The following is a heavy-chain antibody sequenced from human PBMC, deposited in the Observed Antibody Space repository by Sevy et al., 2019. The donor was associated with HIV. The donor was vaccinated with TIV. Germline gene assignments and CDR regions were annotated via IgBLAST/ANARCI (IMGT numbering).Heavy chain of an antibody. V-gene: IGHV4-59*01. CDR1: TGYINNYY. Sequence: SETLSLTCTVSTGYINNYYWTWVRQSPGKGLEWIGYIYYRGNTKYNPSLESRVSMSIDTNKEQFSLTLTSVTGAESAIYYCARAEYGHSRGWYSWLDAWGQGILVTVSS. CDR2: IYYRGNT. J-gene: IGHJ5*02. CDR3: ARAEYGHSRGWYSWLDA. D-gene: IGHD6-19*01.